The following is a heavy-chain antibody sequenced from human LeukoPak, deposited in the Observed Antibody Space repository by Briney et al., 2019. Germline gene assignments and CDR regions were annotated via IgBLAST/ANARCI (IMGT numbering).Heavy chain of an antibody. CDR3: ASYCSTTSCLRRAFDI. D-gene: IGHD2-2*01. Sequence: SETLSLTCTVSGGSISSSSYYWGWIRQPPGKGLEWIGSISYSGSTYYNPSLKSRVTISVDTSKNQFSLKLSSVTAADTAVYYCASYCSTTSCLRRAFDIWGQGTMVTASS. J-gene: IGHJ3*02. CDR1: GGSISSSSYY. CDR2: ISYSGST. V-gene: IGHV4-39*01.